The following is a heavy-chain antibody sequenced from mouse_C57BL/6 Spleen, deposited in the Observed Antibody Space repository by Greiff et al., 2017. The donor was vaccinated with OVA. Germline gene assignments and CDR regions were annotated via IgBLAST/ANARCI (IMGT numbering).Heavy chain of an antibody. CDR1: GYTFTSYW. CDR3: ARSGDFDY. J-gene: IGHJ2*01. V-gene: IGHV1-69*01. D-gene: IGHD3-2*02. CDR2: IDPSDSYT. Sequence: QVQLQQPGAELVMPGASVKLSCKASGYTFTSYWMHWVKQRPGQGLEWIGEIDPSDSYTNYNQKFKGKSTLTVDKSSSTAYMQLSSLTSEDSAVYYCARSGDFDYWGQSTTLTVSS.